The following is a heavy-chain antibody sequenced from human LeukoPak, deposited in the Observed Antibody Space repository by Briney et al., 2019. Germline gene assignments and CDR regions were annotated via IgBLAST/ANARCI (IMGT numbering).Heavy chain of an antibody. CDR1: GGTFSSYA. V-gene: IGHV1-69*06. CDR3: ARDRGDYYGSGSYYKTYYYYYGMDV. CDR2: IIPIFGTA. D-gene: IGHD3-10*01. J-gene: IGHJ6*02. Sequence: GASVKVSCKASGGTFSSYAISWVRQAPGQGLEWMGGIIPIFGTANYAQKFQGRVTITADKSTSTAYMELSSLRSEDTAVYYCARDRGDYYGSGSYYKTYYYYYGMDVWGQGTTVTVSS.